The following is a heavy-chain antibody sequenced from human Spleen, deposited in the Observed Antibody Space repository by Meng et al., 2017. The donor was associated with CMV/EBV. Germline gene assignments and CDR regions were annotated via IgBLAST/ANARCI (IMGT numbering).Heavy chain of an antibody. J-gene: IGHJ3*02. Sequence: GESLKISCAASGFTFSDYYMTWVRRAPGKGLEWISYISSSGDIILYADSVKGRFTISRDNAEKSLYLQMNSLRAEDTAVYYCAKDGDIVVVPAALDAFDIWGQGTMVTVSS. CDR2: ISSSGDII. CDR3: AKDGDIVVVPAALDAFDI. CDR1: GFTFSDYY. D-gene: IGHD2-2*01. V-gene: IGHV3-11*04.